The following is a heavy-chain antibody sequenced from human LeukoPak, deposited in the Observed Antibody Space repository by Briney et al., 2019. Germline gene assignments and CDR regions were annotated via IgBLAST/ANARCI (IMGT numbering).Heavy chain of an antibody. J-gene: IGHJ4*02. CDR3: ARDPNRLADYGGDYFDH. CDR1: GFPISSYY. Sequence: GGSLRLSCAASGFPISSYYMHWVRQAPGNGLEWVAVISNDGSHKYYADSVKGRFIISRDNSKNTLSLQMNTLRPDDTAVFYCARDPNRLADYGGDYFDHWGQGTLVTVSS. D-gene: IGHD4-23*01. CDR2: ISNDGSHK. V-gene: IGHV3-30*03.